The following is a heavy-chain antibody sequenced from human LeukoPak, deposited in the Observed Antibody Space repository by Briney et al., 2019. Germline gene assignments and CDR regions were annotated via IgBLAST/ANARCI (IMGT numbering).Heavy chain of an antibody. D-gene: IGHD6-13*01. V-gene: IGHV3-21*01. CDR2: ISSSSSYI. Sequence: GGSLRLSCAAAVFTFSSYRMNWVRQAPGKGLEWVASISSSSSYIYYADSVKGRFTISRDDAKKSVYLQMNSLRAEDTAVYHCVRGPHSSTWHHYYLDYWGQGALVTVSS. CDR1: VFTFSSYR. CDR3: VRGPHSSTWHHYYLDY. J-gene: IGHJ4*02.